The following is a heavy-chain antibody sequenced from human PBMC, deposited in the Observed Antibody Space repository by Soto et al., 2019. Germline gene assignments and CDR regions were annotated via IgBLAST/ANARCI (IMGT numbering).Heavy chain of an antibody. Sequence: QVHLQESGPGLVKPSQTLSLYCAVSGASISSDAYHWSWIRQSAGKGLEGIGRIYPGGSTNYNPSRKSRVTMSVDTSKNQFSLRLTSVTAADTAVYYCARASVGPPGGGSWIMPFDFWGQGTRVTVSS. J-gene: IGHJ4*02. CDR2: IYPGGST. CDR1: GASISSDAYH. CDR3: ARASVGPPGGGSWIMPFDF. V-gene: IGHV4-61*02. D-gene: IGHD2-15*01.